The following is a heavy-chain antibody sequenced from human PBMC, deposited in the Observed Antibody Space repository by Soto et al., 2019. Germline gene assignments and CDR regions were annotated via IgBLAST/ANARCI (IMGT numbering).Heavy chain of an antibody. CDR1: GGSISSGGYY. V-gene: IGHV4-31*03. J-gene: IGHJ4*02. CDR2: IYYSGST. CDR3: ASTGSSGYYYFLGY. D-gene: IGHD3-22*01. Sequence: SETLSLTCTVSGGSISSGGYYWSWIRQHPGRGLEWIGYIYYSGSTYYNPSLKSRVTISVDTSKNQFSLKLSSVTAADTAVYYCASTGSSGYYYFLGYWGQGTLVTVLL.